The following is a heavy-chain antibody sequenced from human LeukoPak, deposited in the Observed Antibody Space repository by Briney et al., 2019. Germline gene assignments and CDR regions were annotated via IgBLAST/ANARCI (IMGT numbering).Heavy chain of an antibody. CDR3: ARGGSPAAGAFDY. J-gene: IGHJ4*02. CDR1: GGSISSYY. CDR2: IYYSGST. D-gene: IGHD6-13*01. Sequence: PSETLSLTCTVSGGSISSYYWSWIRQPPGKGLEWIGYIYYSGSTNYNPSLKRRVTISVDTSKNQFSLKLSSVTAADTAVYYCARGGSPAAGAFDYWGQGTLVTVSS. V-gene: IGHV4-59*01.